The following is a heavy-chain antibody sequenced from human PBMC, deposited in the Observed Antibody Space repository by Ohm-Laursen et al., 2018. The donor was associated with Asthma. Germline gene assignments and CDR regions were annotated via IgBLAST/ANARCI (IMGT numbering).Heavy chain of an antibody. D-gene: IGHD1-26*01. CDR1: GFTFESYW. CDR2: LNTDGSGT. CDR3: ARARSGSSYDY. V-gene: IGHV3-74*01. J-gene: IGHJ4*02. Sequence: SLRLSCAASGFTFESYWMNWVRQAPGKGLEWVSRLNTDGSGTWYADSVKGRFTISRDNAKNTLYLQMNSLRAEDTAVYYCARARSGSSYDYWGQGTLVTVSS.